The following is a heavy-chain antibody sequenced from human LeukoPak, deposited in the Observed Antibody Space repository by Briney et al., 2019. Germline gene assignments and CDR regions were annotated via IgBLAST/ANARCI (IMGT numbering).Heavy chain of an antibody. D-gene: IGHD2-2*01. Sequence: ASVKVSCKASGFTFTSSAVQWVRQARGQRLEWIGWIVVGSGNTNYAQKFQGRVTMTEDTSTDTAYMELSSLRSEDTAVYYCATVFPKYQLLSPSQFDPWGQGTLVTVSS. J-gene: IGHJ5*02. CDR1: GFTFTSSA. CDR3: ATVFPKYQLLSPSQFDP. V-gene: IGHV1-58*01. CDR2: IVVGSGNT.